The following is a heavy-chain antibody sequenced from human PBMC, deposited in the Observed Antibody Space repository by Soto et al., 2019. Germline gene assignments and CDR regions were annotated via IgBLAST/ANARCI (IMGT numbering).Heavy chain of an antibody. D-gene: IGHD3-9*01. V-gene: IGHV3-23*01. CDR3: AKDRDDIRMVDACDI. Sequence: GGSLRLSCVASGFTFSNYAMTWVRQVPGKGLEYISTISGSGDRTYYADTMTGRFTVCRDNSKNTVYLQVNSLRPEDTAIYYCAKDRDDIRMVDACDIWGQGTLATVSS. CDR1: GFTFSNYA. CDR2: ISGSGDRT. J-gene: IGHJ3*02.